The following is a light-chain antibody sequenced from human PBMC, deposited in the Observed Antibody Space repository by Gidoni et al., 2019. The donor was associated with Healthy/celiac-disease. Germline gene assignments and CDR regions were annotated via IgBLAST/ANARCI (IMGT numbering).Light chain of an antibody. V-gene: IGKV1-16*02. Sequence: DIQMTQSPSPLSASVGARATITRRASQGIGNYLAWLQQKPGKAPKSQIYAASSLQSGVPSKFSGSGSGTDFTLTISRLQPEDLASYYCQQYNRYPLPFGGGTKVEIK. CDR3: QQYNRYPLP. CDR1: QGIGNY. CDR2: AAS. J-gene: IGKJ4*01.